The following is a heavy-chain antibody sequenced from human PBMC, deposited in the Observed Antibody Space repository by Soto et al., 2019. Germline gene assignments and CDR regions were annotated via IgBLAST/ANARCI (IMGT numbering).Heavy chain of an antibody. V-gene: IGHV3-30-3*01. CDR3: ANLPEYCSGGSCPLRDAFDI. J-gene: IGHJ3*02. CDR2: ISYDGDHK. Sequence: GGSLRLSCAASGFSFSTYAMHWVRQTPGKGLEWVAVISYDGDHKYYTDSVKGRFTISRDNSKNTLYLLMNSLRSEDTAVYYCANLPEYCSGGSCPLRDAFDIWGQGTMVTVSS. D-gene: IGHD2-15*01. CDR1: GFSFSTYA.